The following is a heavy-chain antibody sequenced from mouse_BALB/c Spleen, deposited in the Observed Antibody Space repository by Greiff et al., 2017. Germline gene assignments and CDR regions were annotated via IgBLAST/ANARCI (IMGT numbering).Heavy chain of an antibody. Sequence: VQLKESGAELVKPGASVKLSCTASGFNIKDTYMHWVKQRPEQGLEWIGRIDPANGNTKYDPKFQGKATITADTSSNTAYLQLSSLTSEDTAVYYCASGTFMDYWGQGTSVTVSS. V-gene: IGHV14-3*02. CDR1: GFNIKDTY. CDR2: IDPANGNT. J-gene: IGHJ4*01. CDR3: ASGTFMDY. D-gene: IGHD1-1*01.